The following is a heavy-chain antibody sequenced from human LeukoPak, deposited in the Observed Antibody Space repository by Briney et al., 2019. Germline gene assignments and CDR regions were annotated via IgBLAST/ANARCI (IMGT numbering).Heavy chain of an antibody. V-gene: IGHV4-31*02. CDR3: ASVWLWFAMDV. CDR1: GFTFSSYA. Sequence: LRLSCAASGFTFSSYAMSWVRQHPGKGREWIGYTYYSGSTYYNPSLKSRVTISVDTTKNQFSLKLSSVTAAGTAVSYCASVWLWFAMDVWGQGTTVTVSS. D-gene: IGHD3-10*01. J-gene: IGHJ6*02. CDR2: TYYSGST.